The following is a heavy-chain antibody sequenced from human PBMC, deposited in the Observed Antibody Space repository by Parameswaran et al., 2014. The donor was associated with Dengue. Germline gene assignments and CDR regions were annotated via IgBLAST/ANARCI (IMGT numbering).Heavy chain of an antibody. J-gene: IGHJ6*02. D-gene: IGHD3-3*01. CDR3: ATYDFWGYYGMDV. Sequence: VRQMPGKGLQWMGSIYPGDSNTLYSPSFQGQVTISVDKSISTAFLQWSSLKASDTAMYYCATYDFWGYYGMDVWGQGTTVTVSS. CDR2: IYPGDSNT. V-gene: IGHV5-51*01.